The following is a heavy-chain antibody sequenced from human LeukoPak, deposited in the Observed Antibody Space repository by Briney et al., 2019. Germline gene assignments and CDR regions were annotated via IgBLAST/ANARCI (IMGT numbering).Heavy chain of an antibody. CDR1: GFTFSPYW. CDR2: MNQDGSAI. D-gene: IGHD6-19*01. Sequence: GGSLRLYCAASGFTFSPYWMSWAGQAPGKCLEWVAKMNQDGSAISYVDSVKGRFTISRDNAKNSLYLQMNSLRAEDTAVYYCASADSGRNSFAPWGQGTLVIVSS. V-gene: IGHV3-7*01. J-gene: IGHJ5*02. CDR3: ASADSGRNSFAP.